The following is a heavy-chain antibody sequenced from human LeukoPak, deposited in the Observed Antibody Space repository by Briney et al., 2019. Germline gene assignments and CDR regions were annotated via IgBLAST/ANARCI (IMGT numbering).Heavy chain of an antibody. CDR3: ARVEGFIDY. CDR2: ISSSGSTK. V-gene: IGHV3-48*04. CDR1: GFTFSSYS. J-gene: IGHJ4*02. Sequence: GGSLRLSCAASGFTFSSYSMNWVRQAPGKGLEWVSYISSSGSTKYYADSVKGRFTISRDNAKNSLYLQMISLRAEDTALYYCARVEGFIDYWGQGTLVTVSS. D-gene: IGHD3-16*02.